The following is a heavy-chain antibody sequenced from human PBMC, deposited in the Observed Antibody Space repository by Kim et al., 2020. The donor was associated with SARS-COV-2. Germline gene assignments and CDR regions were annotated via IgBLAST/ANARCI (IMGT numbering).Heavy chain of an antibody. J-gene: IGHJ3*02. Sequence: SYAQKFQGRVTMTEDTATDTAYMELSSLRSEDTAVYYCATDLRGINAFDIWGQGTMVTVSS. CDR3: ATDLRGINAFDI. D-gene: IGHD3-10*01. V-gene: IGHV1-24*01.